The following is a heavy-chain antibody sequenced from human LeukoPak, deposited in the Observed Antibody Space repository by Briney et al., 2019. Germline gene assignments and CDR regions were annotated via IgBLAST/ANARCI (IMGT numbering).Heavy chain of an antibody. CDR1: GYTFTSYY. D-gene: IGHD2-21*01. CDR3: ARRVTGDACFDL. CDR2: INPSGGST. Sequence: ASVKVSCKASGYTFTSYYMHWVRQAPGQGLEWMGIINPSGGSTSYAQKFQGRVTMTRDMSTSTVYMELSSLRSEDTAMYYCARRVTGDACFDLWGRGTLVTVSS. J-gene: IGHJ2*01. V-gene: IGHV1-46*01.